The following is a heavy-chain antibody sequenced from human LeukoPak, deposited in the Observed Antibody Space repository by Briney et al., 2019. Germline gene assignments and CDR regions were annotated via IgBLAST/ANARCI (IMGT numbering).Heavy chain of an antibody. CDR2: IYYSGST. CDR1: GGSISSGDYY. Sequence: PSETMSLTCTVSGGSISSGDYYWSWIRQPPGKGLEWIGYIYYSGSTYYNPSLKSRVTISGDTSKNQFSLKLSSVTAADTAVYYCDRYTVVPVFDHWGQGTLVTVSS. V-gene: IGHV4-30-4*08. CDR3: DRYTVVPVFDH. J-gene: IGHJ4*02. D-gene: IGHD2-2*01.